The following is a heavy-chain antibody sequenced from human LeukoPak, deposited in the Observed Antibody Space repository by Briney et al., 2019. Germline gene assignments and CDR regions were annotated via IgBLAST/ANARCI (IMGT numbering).Heavy chain of an antibody. CDR1: GFTFSSYG. D-gene: IGHD3/OR15-3a*01. Sequence: GGSLRLSCAASGFTFSSYGMHWVRQAPGKGLEWVAFIRYDGSNKYYADSVKGRFTIPRDNSKSTLYLQMNSLRAEDTAVYYCAKDSRRDYYFDYWGQGTLVTVSS. CDR2: IRYDGSNK. CDR3: AKDSRRDYYFDY. V-gene: IGHV3-30*02. J-gene: IGHJ4*02.